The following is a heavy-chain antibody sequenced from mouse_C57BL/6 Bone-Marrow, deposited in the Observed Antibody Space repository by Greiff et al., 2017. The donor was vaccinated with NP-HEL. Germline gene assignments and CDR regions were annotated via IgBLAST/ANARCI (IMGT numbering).Heavy chain of an antibody. CDR3: ARGPIYYYGSSYDYFDY. CDR1: GFTFSDYG. J-gene: IGHJ2*01. Sequence: DVHLVESGGGLVQPGGSLKLSCAASGFTFSDYGMAWVRQAPRKGPEWVAFISNLAYSIYYADTVTGRFTISRENAKNTLYLEMSSLRSEDTAMYYCARGPIYYYGSSYDYFDYWGQGTTLTVSS. D-gene: IGHD1-1*01. V-gene: IGHV5-15*01. CDR2: ISNLAYSI.